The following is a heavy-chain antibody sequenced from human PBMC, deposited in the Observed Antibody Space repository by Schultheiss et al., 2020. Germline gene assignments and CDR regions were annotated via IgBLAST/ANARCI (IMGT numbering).Heavy chain of an antibody. CDR2: IYYSGST. D-gene: IGHD6-19*01. V-gene: IGHV4-59*01. Sequence: SQTLSLTCTVSGGSISSYYWSWIRQPPGKGLEWIGYIYYSGSTNYNPSLKSRVTISVDTSKNQFSLKLTTVTAADTAVYYCARGGEQWFYCDYWGPGNLVTVAS. CDR1: GGSISSYY. J-gene: IGHJ4*02. CDR3: ARGGEQWFYCDY.